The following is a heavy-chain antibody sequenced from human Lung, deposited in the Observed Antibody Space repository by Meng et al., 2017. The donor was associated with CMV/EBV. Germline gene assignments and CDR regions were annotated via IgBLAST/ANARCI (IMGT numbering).Heavy chain of an antibody. CDR1: GGTVGVHA. Sequence: TGGTVGVHALNWVRQAPGQGIEWLGGLIPLLGMATYSQKFQGRVTITADKTTSTAYMELSSLRSEDRAIYYCARLAECSAGNCYFDYWGQGTLVTVSS. CDR2: LIPLLGMA. V-gene: IGHV1-69*10. D-gene: IGHD4-23*01. J-gene: IGHJ4*02. CDR3: ARLAECSAGNCYFDY.